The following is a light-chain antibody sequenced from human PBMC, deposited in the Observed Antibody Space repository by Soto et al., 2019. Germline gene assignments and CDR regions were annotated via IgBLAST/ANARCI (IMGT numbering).Light chain of an antibody. CDR2: DAS. V-gene: IGKV3-20*01. CDR1: QSVIGNY. Sequence: EIVLTQSPGTLSLSPGERATLSCRASQSVIGNYLTWYQHKPDQTPRLLIYDASTRATGIPYRCSGSGSGTDFTLTISRLEPEDFAVYYCQQYGDSPQTFGQGTKVEIK. J-gene: IGKJ1*01. CDR3: QQYGDSPQT.